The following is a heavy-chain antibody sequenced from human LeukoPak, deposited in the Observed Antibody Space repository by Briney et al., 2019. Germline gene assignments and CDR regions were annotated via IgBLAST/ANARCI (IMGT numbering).Heavy chain of an antibody. D-gene: IGHD5-12*01. J-gene: IGHJ4*02. V-gene: IGHV1-18*01. CDR2: ISAYSGNT. Sequence: ASVKVSCKASGYTFTSYGISWVRQAPGQGLEWMGWISAYSGNTNYAQKLQGRVTMTTDTSTSTAYMELSSLRSEDTAVYYCARSGWLRFSGGTFDYWGQGTLVTVSS. CDR1: GYTFTSYG. CDR3: ARSGWLRFSGGTFDY.